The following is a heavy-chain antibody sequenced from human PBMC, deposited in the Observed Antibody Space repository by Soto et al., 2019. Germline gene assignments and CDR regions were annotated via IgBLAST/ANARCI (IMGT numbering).Heavy chain of an antibody. J-gene: IGHJ4*02. CDR1: GFTFSSYG. Sequence: PGGSLRLSCAASGFTFSSYGMHWVRQAPGKGLEWVAVISYDGSNKYYADSVKGRFTISRDNSKNTLYLQMNSLRAEDTAVYYCAKDRRSVAGPAKSFDYWGQGTLVTVSS. CDR2: ISYDGSNK. CDR3: AKDRRSVAGPAKSFDY. D-gene: IGHD6-19*01. V-gene: IGHV3-30*18.